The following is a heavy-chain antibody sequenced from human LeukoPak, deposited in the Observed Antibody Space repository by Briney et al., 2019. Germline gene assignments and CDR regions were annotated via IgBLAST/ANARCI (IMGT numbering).Heavy chain of an antibody. D-gene: IGHD3-9*01. CDR1: GGSISSGDYY. Sequence: SQTLSLTCTVSGGSISSGDYYWSWIRQPPGKGLEWIGYIYYSGSTYYNPSLKSRVTISVDTSKNQFSLKLSSVTAADTALYYCARAVSNDILTGYYDGWYYFDYWGQGTLVTVSS. J-gene: IGHJ4*02. V-gene: IGHV4-30-4*01. CDR2: IYYSGST. CDR3: ARAVSNDILTGYYDGWYYFDY.